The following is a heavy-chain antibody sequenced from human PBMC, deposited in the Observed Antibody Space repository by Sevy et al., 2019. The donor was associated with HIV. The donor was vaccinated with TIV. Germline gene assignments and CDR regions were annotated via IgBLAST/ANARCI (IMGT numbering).Heavy chain of an antibody. CDR2: IYYSGST. D-gene: IGHD3-22*01. CDR1: GGSVSSGSYY. V-gene: IGHV4-61*01. Sequence: SETLYLTCTVSGGSVSSGSYYWSWIRQPPGKGLEWIGYIYYSGSTNYNPSLKSRVTISVDTSKNQFSLKLSSVTAADTAVYYCARDRGGYYDSSGYLVRIFDYWGQGTLVTVSS. CDR3: ARDRGGYYDSSGYLVRIFDY. J-gene: IGHJ4*02.